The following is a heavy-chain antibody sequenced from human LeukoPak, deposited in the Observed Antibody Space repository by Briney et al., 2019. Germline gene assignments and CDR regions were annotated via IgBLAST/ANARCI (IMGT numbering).Heavy chain of an antibody. CDR1: GFTLSSYC. D-gene: IGHD2-2*01. CDR2: IKQDGTEK. V-gene: IGHV3-7*01. J-gene: IGHJ4*02. CDR3: ASLNRADCSSTSCHTHY. Sequence: GGSLRLSCAASGFTLSSYCMSWVRQAPGKGLEWVANIKQDGTEKYNVDSVKGRFTISRDSAKNSLYLQMNSLRAEDTALYYCASLNRADCSSTSCHTHYWGQGTLVTVSS.